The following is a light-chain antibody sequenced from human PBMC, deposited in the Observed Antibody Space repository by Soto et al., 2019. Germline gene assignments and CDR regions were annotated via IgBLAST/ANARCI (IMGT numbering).Light chain of an antibody. V-gene: IGKV3-11*01. CDR2: DAS. CDR3: QQRSNWPPTWT. Sequence: EIVLTQSPATLSFSPGERATLPCRASQSVSTYLAWYQQKPGQAPRLLIYDASKRATGIPARFSGSGSGTDFTLTITSLEPEDFGVYYCQQRSNWPPTWTFGQGTKVDIK. CDR1: QSVSTY. J-gene: IGKJ1*01.